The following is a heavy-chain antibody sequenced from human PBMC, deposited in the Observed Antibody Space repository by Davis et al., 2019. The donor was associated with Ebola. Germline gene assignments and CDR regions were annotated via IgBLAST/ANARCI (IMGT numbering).Heavy chain of an antibody. CDR1: GFTFSNHW. CDR2: INSDGSST. D-gene: IGHD2-21*02. J-gene: IGHJ4*02. CDR3: ARDSDDYYFDY. Sequence: GESLKISCAASGFTFSNHWMHWVRQAPGKGLVWVSRINSDGSSTSYADSVKGRFTISRDNSKNTLYLQMNSLRPEDTAVYYCARDSDDYYFDYWGQGTLVTVSS. V-gene: IGHV3-74*01.